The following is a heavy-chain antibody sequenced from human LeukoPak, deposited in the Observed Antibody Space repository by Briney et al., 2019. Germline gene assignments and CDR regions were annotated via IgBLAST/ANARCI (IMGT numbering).Heavy chain of an antibody. CDR2: ISGSGGST. V-gene: IGHV3-23*01. D-gene: IGHD4-17*01. CDR3: AKLSGDYVISYYYMDV. CDR1: GFTFSSYA. J-gene: IGHJ6*03. Sequence: PGGSLRLSCAASGFTFSSYAMSWVRQAPGKGLEWVPAISGSGGSTYYADSVKGRFTISRDNSKNTLYLQMDSLRAEDTAVYYCAKLSGDYVISYYYMDVWGKGTTVTVSS.